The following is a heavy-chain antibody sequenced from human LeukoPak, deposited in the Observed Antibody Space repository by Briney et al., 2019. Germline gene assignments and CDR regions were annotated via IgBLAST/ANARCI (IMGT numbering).Heavy chain of an antibody. CDR1: GGSISSYY. Sequence: SETLSLTCTVSGGSISSYYWSWIRQPPGKGLEWIGYIYYSGTTNYNPSLKSRVTISVDTSKNQFSLKLSSVTAADTAVYYCVQKGQVQNNGKPDWGQGTLVTVSS. CDR3: VQKGQVQNNGKPD. V-gene: IGHV4-59*01. D-gene: IGHD1-14*01. J-gene: IGHJ4*02. CDR2: IYYSGTT.